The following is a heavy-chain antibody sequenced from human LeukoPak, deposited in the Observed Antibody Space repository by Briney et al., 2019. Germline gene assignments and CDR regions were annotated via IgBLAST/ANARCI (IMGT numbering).Heavy chain of an antibody. CDR1: GFTFSSYG. CDR2: ISYDGSNK. V-gene: IGHV3-30*18. CDR3: AKALLDAFDI. J-gene: IGHJ3*02. Sequence: PGGSLRLSCAASGFTFSSYGMHWVRQAPAKGLEWVAVISYDGSNKYYADSVKGRFTISRDNSKNTLYLQMNSLRAEDTAVYYCAKALLDAFDIWGQGTMVTVSS.